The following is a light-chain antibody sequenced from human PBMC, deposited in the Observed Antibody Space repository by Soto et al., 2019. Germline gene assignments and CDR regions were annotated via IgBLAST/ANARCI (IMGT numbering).Light chain of an antibody. J-gene: IGLJ1*01. CDR2: DVS. Sequence: QSVLTQPRSVSGSPGQSVTISCTGTSSDVGGYNYVSWYQQHPGKAPKLMIYDVSKRPSGVPDRFSGSKSGNTASLTISGLQAEDEADYYCCSYAGRLYVCGTGTKAPS. CDR3: CSYAGRLYV. CDR1: SSDVGGYNY. V-gene: IGLV2-11*01.